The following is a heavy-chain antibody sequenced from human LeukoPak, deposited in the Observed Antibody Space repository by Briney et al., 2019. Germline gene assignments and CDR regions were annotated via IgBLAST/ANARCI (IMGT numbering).Heavy chain of an antibody. Sequence: GGSLRLSCAASGFTFSSHSMNWVRQAPGKGLEWVSYISSSSSTIYYADSVKGRFTISRDNAKNSLYLQMNSLRAEDTAVYYCARDHGYSSSWPDYWGQGTLVTVSS. CDR2: ISSSSSTI. V-gene: IGHV3-48*01. D-gene: IGHD6-13*01. CDR1: GFTFSSHS. J-gene: IGHJ4*02. CDR3: ARDHGYSSSWPDY.